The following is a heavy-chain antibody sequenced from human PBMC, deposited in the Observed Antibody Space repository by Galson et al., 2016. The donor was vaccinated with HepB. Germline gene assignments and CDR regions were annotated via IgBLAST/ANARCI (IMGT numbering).Heavy chain of an antibody. V-gene: IGHV6-1*01. CDR1: GDSVSSSRAA. CDR3: ARAVEYYTFWSRLYGMDV. CDR2: TYYRLKWNN. Sequence: CAISGDSVSSSRAAWNWIRQSPSRGLEWLGRTYYRLKWNNDYVVSVKSRIIINPDTSKNQFSLQLKSVTPEDTAVYYCARAVEYYTFWSRLYGMDVWCQGTTVIVSS. J-gene: IGHJ6*02. D-gene: IGHD3-3*01.